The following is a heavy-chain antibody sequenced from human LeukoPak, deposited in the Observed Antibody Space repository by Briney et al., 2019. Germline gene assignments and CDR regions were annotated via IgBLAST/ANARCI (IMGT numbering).Heavy chain of an antibody. V-gene: IGHV4-61*02. CDR3: ARGPATAKNWFDP. J-gene: IGHJ5*02. Sequence: PSQTLSLTCTVSGGSISSGSYYWSWIRQPAGKGLEWIGRIYTSGSTNYNPSLKSRVTISVDTSKNQFSPKLSSVTAADTAVYYCARGPATAKNWFDPWGQGTLVTVSS. CDR1: GGSISSGSYY. CDR2: IYTSGST. D-gene: IGHD2-2*01.